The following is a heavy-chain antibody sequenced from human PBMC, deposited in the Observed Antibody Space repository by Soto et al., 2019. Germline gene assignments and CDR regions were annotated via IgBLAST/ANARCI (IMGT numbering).Heavy chain of an antibody. Sequence: EVQLLESGGGLVQPGGSLRLSCAASGFTFSSYAMRWVRQAPVQGLEWVSAISGSGGSTYYADSVKGRFTISRDNSKNTLYLQMNSLRAEDTVVYYCAIRGSGSYYDYWGQGPLVTVSS. CDR3: AIRGSGSYYDY. D-gene: IGHD1-26*01. J-gene: IGHJ4*02. CDR1: GFTFSSYA. V-gene: IGHV3-23*01. CDR2: ISGSGGST.